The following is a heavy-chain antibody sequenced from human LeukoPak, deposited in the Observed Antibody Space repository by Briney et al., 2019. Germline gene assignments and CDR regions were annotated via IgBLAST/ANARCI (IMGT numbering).Heavy chain of an antibody. Sequence: SGPTLVNPTQTLTLTCTFSGFSLNNGVMGVGWIRQPPGKALEWLALIYWNDDKRYTPSLKSRLTVTKDTSRNQVVLTMTNVDPVDTATYYCAHKYDFWSGYGYWGQRILVTVSS. CDR1: GFSLNNGVMG. CDR2: IYWNDDK. J-gene: IGHJ4*02. V-gene: IGHV2-5*01. D-gene: IGHD3-3*01. CDR3: AHKYDFWSGYGY.